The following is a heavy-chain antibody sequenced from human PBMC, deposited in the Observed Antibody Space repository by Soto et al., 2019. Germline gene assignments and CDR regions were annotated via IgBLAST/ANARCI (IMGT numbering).Heavy chain of an antibody. D-gene: IGHD6-25*01. CDR1: GGSISSYY. CDR3: ARSFGSDXDY. J-gene: IGHJ4*02. Sequence: SETLSLTCTVSGGSISSYYWSWIRQPPGKGLEWIGYIYYSGSTNYNPSLKSRVTISVDTSKNQFSLKLSSVTAADTAVYYCARSFGSDXDYWGQGTLVTVSS. CDR2: IYYSGST. V-gene: IGHV4-59*01.